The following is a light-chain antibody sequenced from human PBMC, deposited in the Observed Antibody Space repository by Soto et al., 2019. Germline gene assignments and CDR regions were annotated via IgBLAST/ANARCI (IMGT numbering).Light chain of an antibody. CDR2: FGS. V-gene: IGKV1-12*01. Sequence: DIQMTQSPSSVSASVGDRVTLTCRASQDIGNLLAWYQQKPGKAPKLLIYFGSNLQTGVPSRFSGSGSGTDFTLTISSLQPVDLATYYCQQADSFPLTFGRGTRVEIK. J-gene: IGKJ4*01. CDR1: QDIGNL. CDR3: QQADSFPLT.